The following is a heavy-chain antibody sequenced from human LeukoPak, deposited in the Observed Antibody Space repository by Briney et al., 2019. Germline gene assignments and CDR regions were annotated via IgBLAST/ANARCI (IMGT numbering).Heavy chain of an antibody. V-gene: IGHV3-7*01. Sequence: PGGSLRLSCSASAFTFSSYWLSWVRQAPGKGLEWVANIKQDGSEKYYVDSVKGRFTISRETAKNSPYLQMNSLRAENTAVYYCARGYYDILTGYNDAFDIWGQGTMVTVSS. CDR2: IKQDGSEK. J-gene: IGHJ3*02. D-gene: IGHD3-9*01. CDR1: AFTFSSYW. CDR3: ARGYYDILTGYNDAFDI.